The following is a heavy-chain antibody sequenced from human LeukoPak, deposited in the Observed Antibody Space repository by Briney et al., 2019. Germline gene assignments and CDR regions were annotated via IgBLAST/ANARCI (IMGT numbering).Heavy chain of an antibody. CDR3: ARDQEQQLVTPFDL. Sequence: ASVKVSCKASGYTFTGYYMHWVRQAPGQGLEWMGWINPKSGGTNYAQKFQGRVTITRDTSISTAYMELSRLRSDDTAVYYCARDQEQQLVTPFDLWGQGTLVTVSS. V-gene: IGHV1-2*02. CDR1: GYTFTGYY. J-gene: IGHJ5*02. CDR2: INPKSGGT. D-gene: IGHD6-13*01.